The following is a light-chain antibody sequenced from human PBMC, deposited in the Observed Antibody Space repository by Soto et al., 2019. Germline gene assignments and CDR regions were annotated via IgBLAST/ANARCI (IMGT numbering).Light chain of an antibody. CDR1: QSVSSSY. CDR3: EQYGSPPQT. J-gene: IGKJ1*01. Sequence: EVVLTQSPGTLLLYPGGGATLSCRASQSVSSSYFACYQQKPGQAPRLLIYGVSSRATGIPDRFSGSGSGTDFTLTISRLEPEDFAVYYCEQYGSPPQTFGQGTKVDIK. CDR2: GVS. V-gene: IGKV3-20*01.